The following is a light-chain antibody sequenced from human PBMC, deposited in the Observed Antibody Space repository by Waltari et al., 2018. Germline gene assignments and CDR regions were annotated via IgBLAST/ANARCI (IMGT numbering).Light chain of an antibody. Sequence: QSALTQPASVSGSPGQSITISCTGTSSDVGFYNYVSWYQQYPGKAPKLMIYDVSERPSGVSNRVSGSKSGNTASLTISGLQAEDEADYYCNSYAGSSSWVFGGGTKLTVL. CDR2: DVS. CDR3: NSYAGSSSWV. V-gene: IGLV2-14*01. CDR1: SSDVGFYNY. J-gene: IGLJ3*02.